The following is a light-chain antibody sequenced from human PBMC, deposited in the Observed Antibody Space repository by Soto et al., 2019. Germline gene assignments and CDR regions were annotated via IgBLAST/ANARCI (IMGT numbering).Light chain of an antibody. V-gene: IGKV3-15*01. Sequence: EIVMTQSPATLSVSPGERATLSCRASQSVSSKLAWYQQKPGQAPRLLMSAASTRATGIPVRFSGSGSGTEFTLTITSLQSEDFAVYYCQQYHNWPFSFGQGTKLEMK. CDR2: AAS. CDR1: QSVSSK. CDR3: QQYHNWPFS. J-gene: IGKJ2*03.